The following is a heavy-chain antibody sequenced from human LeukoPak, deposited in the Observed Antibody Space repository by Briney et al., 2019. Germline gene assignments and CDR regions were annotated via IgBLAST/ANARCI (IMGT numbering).Heavy chain of an antibody. Sequence: SETLSLTCTVSGGSISSSSNYWVWIRQPPGKGLEWIVSIYYSGSTYYNPSLKRRVTISVDTPKNQFSLKLSSVTAADTAVYYGAGLLRREYSSPLGAFDIWGQGTMVTVSS. CDR1: GGSISSSSNY. D-gene: IGHD6-6*01. V-gene: IGHV4-39*01. J-gene: IGHJ3*02. CDR3: AGLLRREYSSPLGAFDI. CDR2: IYYSGST.